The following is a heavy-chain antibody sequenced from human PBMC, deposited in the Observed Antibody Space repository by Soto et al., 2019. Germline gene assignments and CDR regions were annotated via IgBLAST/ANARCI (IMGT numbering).Heavy chain of an antibody. V-gene: IGHV3-30*18. CDR1: GFTFSSYG. CDR2: ISYHGSNK. Sequence: GGSLRLSCAASGFTFSSYGMHWVRQAPGKGLEWVAVISYHGSNKDYADSVKGRFTISRDNSKNTLYLQMNSLRGEDTAVYHCAKDRQLGSSLYYFDYWGQGTLVTVSS. CDR3: AKDRQLGSSLYYFDY. D-gene: IGHD5-18*01. J-gene: IGHJ4*02.